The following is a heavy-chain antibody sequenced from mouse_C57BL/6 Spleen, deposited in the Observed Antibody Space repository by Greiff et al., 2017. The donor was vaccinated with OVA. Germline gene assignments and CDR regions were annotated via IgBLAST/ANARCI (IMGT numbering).Heavy chain of an antibody. CDR1: GFTFSDYG. CDR3: ARRYGSSPHYFDC. Sequence: EVMLVESGGGLVKPGGSLKLSCAASGFTFSDYGTHWVRQAPEKGLEWVAYISSGSSTIYYADTVKGRFTISRDNAKNTLFLQMTSLRSEDTAMYYCARRYGSSPHYFDCWGQGTTLTVSS. V-gene: IGHV5-17*01. D-gene: IGHD1-1*01. CDR2: ISSGSSTI. J-gene: IGHJ2*01.